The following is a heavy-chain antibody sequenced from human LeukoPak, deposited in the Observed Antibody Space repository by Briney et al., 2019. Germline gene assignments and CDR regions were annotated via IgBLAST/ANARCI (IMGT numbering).Heavy chain of an antibody. D-gene: IGHD4/OR15-4a*01. Sequence: GGSLRLSCAASGFGFRSYGMNWVRQAPGKGLEWAAFMSYGGGDKFYVDSVKGRFTISRDNSKNTLYLQMNSVRVDDTALYYCAKAAWFANIEGYFDLWGRGTPVTVSS. V-gene: IGHV3-30*18. J-gene: IGHJ2*01. CDR3: AKAAWFANIEGYFDL. CDR2: MSYGGGDK. CDR1: GFGFRSYG.